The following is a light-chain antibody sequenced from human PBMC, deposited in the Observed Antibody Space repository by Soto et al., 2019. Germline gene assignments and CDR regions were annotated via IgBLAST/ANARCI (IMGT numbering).Light chain of an antibody. CDR1: GSNIGNTY. V-gene: IGLV1-51*01. CDR2: DNN. CDR3: GTWDSSLSIEV. Sequence: QSVLTQPPSVSAAPGQKVTISCSGSGSNIGNTYVSWYQQLPGTAPKLLIYDNNKRPSGIPDRFSGSKSGTSATLGITGLQTGDEGDYYCGTWDSSLSIEVFGGGTKLTVL. J-gene: IGLJ2*01.